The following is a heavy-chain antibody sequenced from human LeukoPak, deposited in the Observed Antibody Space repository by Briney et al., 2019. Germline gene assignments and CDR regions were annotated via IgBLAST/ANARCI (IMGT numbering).Heavy chain of an antibody. D-gene: IGHD2-15*01. CDR3: ARKTRYCSTGRCNWDA. J-gene: IGHJ5*02. Sequence: SETLSLTCTVSRYSISSGYYWGWTRQPPGKGLEWIGSIYHSGSTYYNPSRESRVSISEDSPTKQYSLRLTSVTATDTAVYFCARKTRYCSTGRCNWDAWGQGILVTASS. CDR2: IYHSGST. V-gene: IGHV4-38-2*02. CDR1: RYSISSGYY.